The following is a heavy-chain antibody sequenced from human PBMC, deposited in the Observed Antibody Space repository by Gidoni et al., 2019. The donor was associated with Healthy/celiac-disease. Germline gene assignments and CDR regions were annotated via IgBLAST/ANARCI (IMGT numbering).Heavy chain of an antibody. CDR3: ARGSNYDFWSGYFGSSYGMDV. V-gene: IGHV1-8*01. J-gene: IGHJ6*02. D-gene: IGHD3-3*01. Sequence: QVQLVQSGAEVKKPGASVKVSCKASGYTFTRYDINWVRQATGQGLEWMGWMNPNSGNTGYAQKFQGRVTMTRNTSISTAYMKLSSLRSEDTAVYYCARGSNYDFWSGYFGSSYGMDVWGQGTTVTVSS. CDR2: MNPNSGNT. CDR1: GYTFTRYD.